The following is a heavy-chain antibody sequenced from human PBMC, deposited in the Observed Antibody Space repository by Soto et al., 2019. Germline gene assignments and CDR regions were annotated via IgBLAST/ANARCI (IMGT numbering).Heavy chain of an antibody. CDR3: AKASAPGGTYFPLWF. CDR2: IYYSGST. CDR1: GDSVAAYY. J-gene: IGHJ4*02. Sequence: SETLSHTSTVAGDSVAAYYSIWLRQPTGKGLEWIGYIYYSGSTKYSPSLRSRVSMSVDASDNQFSLTLSSVTAADTAVYYCAKASAPGGTYFPLWFWGQGTLVTVSS. D-gene: IGHD1-26*01. V-gene: IGHV4-59*02.